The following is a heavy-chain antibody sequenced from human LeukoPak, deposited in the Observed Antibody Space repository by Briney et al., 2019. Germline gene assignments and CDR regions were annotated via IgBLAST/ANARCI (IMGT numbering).Heavy chain of an antibody. V-gene: IGHV1-46*01. CDR2: INPSGGST. D-gene: IGHD4-23*01. J-gene: IGHJ4*02. Sequence: GASVKVSCKASGYTFTSYYMHRVRQAPGQGLEWMGIINPSGGSTSYAQKFQGRVTMTRDTSTSTVYMELSSLRSEDTAVYYCARVSPTRGGNSVESFDYWGQGTLVTVSS. CDR3: ARVSPTRGGNSVESFDY. CDR1: GYTFTSYY.